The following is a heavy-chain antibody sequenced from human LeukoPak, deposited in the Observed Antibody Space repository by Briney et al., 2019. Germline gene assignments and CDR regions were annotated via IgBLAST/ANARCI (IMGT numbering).Heavy chain of an antibody. J-gene: IGHJ4*02. CDR2: IYTSGST. CDR1: ADSISSGSYY. V-gene: IGHV4-61*02. Sequence: PSQTLSLTCTVSADSISSGSYYWSWIRQPAGKGLEWIGRIYTSGSTNYNPSLKSRVTISVDTSKNQFSLKLSSVTAADTAVYYCARVYGDSTGVDYWGQGTLVTVSS. D-gene: IGHD4-17*01. CDR3: ARVYGDSTGVDY.